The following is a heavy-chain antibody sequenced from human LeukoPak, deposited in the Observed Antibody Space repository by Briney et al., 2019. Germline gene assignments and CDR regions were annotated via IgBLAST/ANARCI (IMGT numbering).Heavy chain of an antibody. CDR3: ATKGLVSVPARYHFDY. CDR2: ISGDGRIT. CDR1: GFTLSSYA. Sequence: GGSLRLSCAASGFTLSSYAMSWVRQAPGKGLEWVSAISGDGRITHHADSVKGRFTISRDNSKNTLYLQMNSLRAEDTAVYYCATKGLVSVPARYHFDYWGQGTLVTVSS. V-gene: IGHV3-23*01. J-gene: IGHJ4*02. D-gene: IGHD2-2*01.